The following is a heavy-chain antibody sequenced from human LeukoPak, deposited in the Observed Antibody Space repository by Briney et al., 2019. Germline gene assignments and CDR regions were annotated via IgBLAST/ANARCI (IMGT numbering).Heavy chain of an antibody. D-gene: IGHD6-19*01. V-gene: IGHV3-23*01. CDR3: AQTLWLVKGFGWFDH. J-gene: IGHJ5*02. CDR2: IGGSGDT. CDR1: GFTFSTYA. Sequence: GGSLRLSCAASGFTFSTYAMSWVRQAQGKWLEWVSAIGGSGDTYYADSVKGRFTISRDNSKNTLYLQMNSPRAEDTAVYYCAQTLWLVKGFGWFDHWGQGTLVTVSS.